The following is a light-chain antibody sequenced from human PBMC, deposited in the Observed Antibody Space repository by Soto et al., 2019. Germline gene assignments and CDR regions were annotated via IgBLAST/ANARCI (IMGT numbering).Light chain of an antibody. Sequence: QSVLAQPRSVSGSPGQSVAISCTGTDSDFGGYNYVSWYQQHPGKAPKVIISDVSKRPSGVPDRFSGSKSGNTASLTISGLQTEHEADYYCCSYAGSHPVIFGGGTKLTVL. CDR2: DVS. V-gene: IGLV2-11*01. CDR1: DSDFGGYNY. J-gene: IGLJ2*01. CDR3: CSYAGSHPVI.